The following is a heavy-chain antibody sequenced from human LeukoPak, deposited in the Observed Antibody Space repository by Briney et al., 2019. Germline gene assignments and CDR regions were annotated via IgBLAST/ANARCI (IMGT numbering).Heavy chain of an antibody. CDR3: ARNLGNVGYYLDL. D-gene: IGHD3-22*01. CDR1: GFTFSTYG. Sequence: PGGSLRLSCAASGFTFSTYGMHWVRQAPGKGLEWVAVIWYDGSKKYYADSVKGRFTISRDDSKNTLYLQMNSLRAEDTALYYCARNLGNVGYYLDLWGQGTLVTVSS. CDR2: IWYDGSKK. V-gene: IGHV3-33*01. J-gene: IGHJ4*02.